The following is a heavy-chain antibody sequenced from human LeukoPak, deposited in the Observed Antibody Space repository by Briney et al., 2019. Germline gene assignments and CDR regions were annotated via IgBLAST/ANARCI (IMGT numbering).Heavy chain of an antibody. V-gene: IGHV3-48*02. Sequence: GGSLRLSCAAPGFTFSSYSMNWVRQAPGKGLEWVSYISSSSSMIYYADSVKGRFTISRDNAKNSLYLQMKSLRDEDTAIYYCARDYGDLPARVPYFDYWGQGTLVTVSS. CDR2: ISSSSSMI. CDR1: GFTFSSYS. J-gene: IGHJ4*02. D-gene: IGHD4-17*01. CDR3: ARDYGDLPARVPYFDY.